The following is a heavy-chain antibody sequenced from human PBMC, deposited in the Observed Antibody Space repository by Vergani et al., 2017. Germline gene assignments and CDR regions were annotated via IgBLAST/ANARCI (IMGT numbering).Heavy chain of an antibody. CDR2: IIPIFGTA. CDR3: AGESLEGCSSTSSYSYYMDV. Sequence: QVQLVQSGAEVKKPGSSVKVSCKASGGTFSSYAISWVRQAPGQGLEWVGGIIPIFGTANYAQKFQGRVTITADESTSTAYMELSSLRSEDTAVYYCAGESLEGCSSTSSYSYYMDVWGKGTTVTVSS. D-gene: IGHD2-2*01. CDR1: GGTFSSYA. V-gene: IGHV1-69*01. J-gene: IGHJ6*03.